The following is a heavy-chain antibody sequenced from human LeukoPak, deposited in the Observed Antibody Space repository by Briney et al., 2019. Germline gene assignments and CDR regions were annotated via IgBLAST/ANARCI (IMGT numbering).Heavy chain of an antibody. J-gene: IGHJ6*02. D-gene: IGHD5-12*01. CDR3: ATATSERLVATTRWYYGMDV. CDR1: GGSFSSYY. CDR2: IYYSGST. V-gene: IGHV4-39*07. Sequence: SEILSLTCAVYGGSFSSYYWGWIRQPPGKGLEWIGSIYYSGSTYYNPSLKSRVTISVDTSKNQFSLKLSSVTAADTAVYYCATATSERLVATTRWYYGMDVWGQGTTVTVSS.